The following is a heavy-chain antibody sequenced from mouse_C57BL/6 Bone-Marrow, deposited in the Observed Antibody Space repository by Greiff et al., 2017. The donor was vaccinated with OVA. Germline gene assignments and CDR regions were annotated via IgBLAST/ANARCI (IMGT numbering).Heavy chain of an antibody. CDR1: GYTFTSYG. CDR3: ARDFLYYYGSSYRVAY. D-gene: IGHD1-1*01. CDR2: IYPRSGNT. Sequence: QVQIQQSGAELARPGASVKLSCKASGYTFTSYGISWVKQRPGQGLEWIGEIYPRSGNTYYNEKFKGKATLTADKSSSTAYMELRRLTSEDSAVYFWARDFLYYYGSSYRVAYWGQGTLVTVSA. V-gene: IGHV1-81*01. J-gene: IGHJ3*01.